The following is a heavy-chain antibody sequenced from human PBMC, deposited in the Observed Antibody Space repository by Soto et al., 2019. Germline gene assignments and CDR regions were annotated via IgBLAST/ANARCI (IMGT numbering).Heavy chain of an antibody. V-gene: IGHV4-34*01. CDR3: ARANPSIVVVPAANRNYMDV. Sequence: SETLSLTCAVYGGSFSGYYWSWIRQPPGKGLEWIGEINHSGSTNYNPSLKSRVTISVDTSKNQFSLKLSSVTAADTAVYYCARANPSIVVVPAANRNYMDVWGKGTTVTVSS. J-gene: IGHJ6*03. CDR2: INHSGST. D-gene: IGHD2-2*01. CDR1: GGSFSGYY.